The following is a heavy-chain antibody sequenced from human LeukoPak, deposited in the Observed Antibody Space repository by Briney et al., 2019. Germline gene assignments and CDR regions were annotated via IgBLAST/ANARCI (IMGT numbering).Heavy chain of an antibody. J-gene: IGHJ3*02. D-gene: IGHD3-22*01. CDR2: ISYDGSNK. CDR3: ARRTLITMIVVSAFDI. CDR1: GFTFSSYA. Sequence: GGSLRLSCAASGFTFSSYAMHWVRQAPGKGLEWVAVISYDGSNKYYADSVKGRFTISRDNSKNTLYLQMNSLRAEDTAVYYCARRTLITMIVVSAFDIWGQGTMVTVSS. V-gene: IGHV3-30-3*01.